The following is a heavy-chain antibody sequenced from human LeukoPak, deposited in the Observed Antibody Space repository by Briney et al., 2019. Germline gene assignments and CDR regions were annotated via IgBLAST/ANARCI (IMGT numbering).Heavy chain of an antibody. V-gene: IGHV3-48*03. Sequence: GGSLRLSCAASGFTFSSYEMNWVRQAPGKGLEWVSYISSSGSTIYYADSVKGRFTISRDNAKNSLYLQMNSLRAEDTAVYYCARLGAGPYYYYMDGWGKGTTVTVSS. CDR3: ARLGAGPYYYYMDG. CDR2: ISSSGSTI. D-gene: IGHD3-10*01. J-gene: IGHJ6*03. CDR1: GFTFSSYE.